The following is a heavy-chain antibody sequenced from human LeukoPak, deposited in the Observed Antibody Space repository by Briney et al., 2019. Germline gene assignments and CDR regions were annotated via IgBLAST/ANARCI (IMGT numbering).Heavy chain of an antibody. V-gene: IGHV4-38-2*02. D-gene: IGHD6-13*01. J-gene: IGHJ6*03. CDR1: GYSISSGYY. Sequence: PSETLSLTCTVSGYSISSGYYWGWIRQPPGKGLEWIGSIYHSGSTHYNPSLKSRVTISVDTSKNQFSLKLSSVTAADTAVYYCARALYSSSWYYYYYYMDVWGKGTTVTVSS. CDR3: ARALYSSSWYYYYYYMDV. CDR2: IYHSGST.